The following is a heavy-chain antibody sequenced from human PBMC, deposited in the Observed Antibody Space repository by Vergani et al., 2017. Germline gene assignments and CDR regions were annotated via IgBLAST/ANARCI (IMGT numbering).Heavy chain of an antibody. Sequence: EVQLVQSGAEVKKPGESLKISCKGFGYRFSSSWIGWVRQMPGKGLEWMGIIYPGDSDTRYSPSFQGQVTISVDKSITTAYLQWSSLKASDTAIYYCARRGTQWEYFSLWGRGTLVTVSS. CDR2: IYPGDSDT. J-gene: IGHJ2*01. CDR3: ARRGTQWEYFSL. V-gene: IGHV5-51*01. D-gene: IGHD1-26*01. CDR1: GYRFSSSW.